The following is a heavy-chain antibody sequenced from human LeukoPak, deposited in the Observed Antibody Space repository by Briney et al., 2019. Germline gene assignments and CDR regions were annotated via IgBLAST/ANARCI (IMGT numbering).Heavy chain of an antibody. J-gene: IGHJ5*02. CDR3: ARDPGHSYGHGWWFDP. CDR1: GGSISSYY. Sequence: SETLSLTCTVSGGSISSYYWSWIRQPPGKGLEWIGYIYYSGSTNYNPSLKSRVTISVDTSKNQFSLKLSSVTAADTAVYYCARDPGHSYGHGWWFDPWGQGTLVTVSS. CDR2: IYYSGST. D-gene: IGHD5-18*01. V-gene: IGHV4-59*01.